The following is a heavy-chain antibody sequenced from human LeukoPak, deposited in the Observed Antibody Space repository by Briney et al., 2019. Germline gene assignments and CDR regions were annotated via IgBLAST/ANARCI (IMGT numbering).Heavy chain of an antibody. CDR3: ARTGEWHDAFDI. Sequence: SVKVSCKASGGTFSSYAISWVRQAPGQGLEWMGGIIPIFGTANYAQKLQGRVTMTTDTSTSTAYMELRSLRSDDTAVYYCARTGEWHDAFDIWGQGTMVTVSS. CDR2: IIPIFGTA. V-gene: IGHV1-69*05. J-gene: IGHJ3*02. CDR1: GGTFSSYA. D-gene: IGHD7-27*01.